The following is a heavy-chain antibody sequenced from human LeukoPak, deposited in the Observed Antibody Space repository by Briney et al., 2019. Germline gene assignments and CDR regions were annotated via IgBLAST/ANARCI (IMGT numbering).Heavy chain of an antibody. CDR2: IYYSASI. V-gene: IGHV4-59*01. J-gene: IGHJ4*02. CDR3: ARRRDCSSTSCYSEIDY. D-gene: IGHD2-2*01. CDR1: GGAISSYY. Sequence: SETLSLTCTVSGGAISSYYWGWIRQPPGKGLEWIGYIYYSASINYNPSLKSRISLSVDTSKTHNSLKLSSVTAADTAVYDCARRRDCSSTSCYSEIDYWGQGTLVTVSS.